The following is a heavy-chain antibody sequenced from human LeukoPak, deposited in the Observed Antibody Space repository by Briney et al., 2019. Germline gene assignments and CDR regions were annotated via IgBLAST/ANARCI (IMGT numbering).Heavy chain of an antibody. CDR1: GFTVSSNC. Sequence: HAGGSLRLSCAASGFTVSSNCMSWVRQAPGKGLEWVSVIFSGGSTYYADSVKGRFTISRDSSKNTLYLQMNSLRAEDTAVYYCARDPGGGIAAAGHFDYWGQGTLVTVSS. V-gene: IGHV3-66*01. D-gene: IGHD6-13*01. J-gene: IGHJ4*02. CDR2: IFSGGST. CDR3: ARDPGGGIAAAGHFDY.